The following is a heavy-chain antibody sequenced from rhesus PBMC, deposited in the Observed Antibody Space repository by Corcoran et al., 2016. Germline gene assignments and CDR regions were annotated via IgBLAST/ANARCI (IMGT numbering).Heavy chain of an antibody. CDR3: AKDQYWNDGYFDY. V-gene: IGHV3S5*01. Sequence: EVQLVETGGGLVQPGGSLKLSCAASGFTFSSYGMSWVRQAPGKGLEWVSAINSGGGSTYCADSVRGRFTISRDNSKNTLSLQMNSLRAEDTAVYYCAKDQYWNDGYFDYWGQGVLVTVSS. D-gene: IGHD1-7*02. CDR1: GFTFSSYG. J-gene: IGHJ4*01. CDR2: INSGGGST.